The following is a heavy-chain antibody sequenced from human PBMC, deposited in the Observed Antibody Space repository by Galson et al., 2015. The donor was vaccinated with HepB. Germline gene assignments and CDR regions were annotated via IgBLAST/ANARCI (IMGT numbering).Heavy chain of an antibody. CDR3: TPYHLSGWYGGGWVEEDWFDP. CDR2: IKSKTDGGTT. J-gene: IGHJ5*02. V-gene: IGHV3-15*01. CDR1: GFTFSNAW. Sequence: SLRLSCAASGFTFSNAWMSWVRQAPGKGLEWVGRIKSKTDGGTTDYAAPVKGRFTISRDDSKNTLYLQMNSLKTEDTAVYYCTPYHLSGWYGGGWVEEDWFDPWGQGTLVTVSS. D-gene: IGHD6-19*01.